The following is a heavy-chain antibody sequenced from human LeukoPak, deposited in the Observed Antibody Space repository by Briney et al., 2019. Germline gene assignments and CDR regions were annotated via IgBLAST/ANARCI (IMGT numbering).Heavy chain of an antibody. CDR3: ATAVASSSGWYADY. CDR1: GFTFRSYG. V-gene: IGHV3-33*01. Sequence: PGGSLRLSCAASGFTFRSYGMHWVRQAPGKGLERVAVIWYDGSNKYYADSVKGRFTVSRDNSKNTLYLQMNSLRAEDTAVYYCATAVASSSGWYADYWGQGTLVTVSS. J-gene: IGHJ4*02. D-gene: IGHD6-19*01. CDR2: IWYDGSNK.